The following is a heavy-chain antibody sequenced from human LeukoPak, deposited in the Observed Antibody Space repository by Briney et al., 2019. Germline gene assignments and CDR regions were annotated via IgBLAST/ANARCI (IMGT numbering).Heavy chain of an antibody. CDR2: IYYSGST. Sequence: SETLSLTCTVSGGSIRSYYWSWIRQPPGKGLVWIGYIYYSGSTNYTPSLKSRVTISVDTSKNQFSMKLSSVTAADTAVYYCARGGCGDFGSPSYDYWGQGTLVTVSS. D-gene: IGHD2-21*02. CDR1: GGSIRSYY. CDR3: ARGGCGDFGSPSYDY. V-gene: IGHV4-59*01. J-gene: IGHJ4*02.